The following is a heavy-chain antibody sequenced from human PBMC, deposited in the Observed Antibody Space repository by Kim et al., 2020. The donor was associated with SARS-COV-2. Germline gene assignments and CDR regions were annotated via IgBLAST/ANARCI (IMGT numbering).Heavy chain of an antibody. CDR3: ARLHYYYGMDV. CDR1: GGSFSGYY. Sequence: SETLSLTCAVYGGSFSGYYWSWIRQPPGKGLEWIGEINHSGNTNYNPSLKSRVTISVDTSKNQFSLKLSSVTAADTAVYYCARLHYYYGMDVWGQGTTVT. V-gene: IGHV4-34*01. CDR2: INHSGNT. J-gene: IGHJ6*02.